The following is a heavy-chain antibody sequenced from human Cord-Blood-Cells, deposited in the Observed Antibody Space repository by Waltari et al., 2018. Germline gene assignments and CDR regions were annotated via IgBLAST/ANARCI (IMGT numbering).Heavy chain of an antibody. CDR3: AKDTSFTFGGVTRPPFDY. Sequence: EVQLVASGGGWVQPGGSLRLSCAASGLPFRSYAMSWVPKATGTGLEWVSAISGSGGSTYYADSVKGRFTISRDNSKNTLYLQMNSLRAEDTAVYYCAKDTSFTFGGVTRPPFDYWGQGTLVTVSS. CDR1: GLPFRSYA. D-gene: IGHD3-16*01. J-gene: IGHJ4*02. V-gene: IGHV3-23*04. CDR2: ISGSGGST.